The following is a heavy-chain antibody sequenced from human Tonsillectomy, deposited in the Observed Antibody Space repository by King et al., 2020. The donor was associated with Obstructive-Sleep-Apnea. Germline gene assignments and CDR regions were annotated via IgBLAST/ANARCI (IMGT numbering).Heavy chain of an antibody. J-gene: IGHJ6*02. V-gene: IGHV3-66*01. CDR3: ARAYSRNYFYYGMDV. CDR1: GFSVSDNY. D-gene: IGHD1-26*01. Sequence: VQLVESGGGLVQPGGSLRLSCAASGFSVSDNYMSWVRQAPGKGLEWVSVIYSGGTTYYTDSVKGRFRISRDNSNNMLYLQMDSLRAEDTGVYYCARAYSRNYFYYGMDVWGQGATVTVSS. CDR2: IYSGGTT.